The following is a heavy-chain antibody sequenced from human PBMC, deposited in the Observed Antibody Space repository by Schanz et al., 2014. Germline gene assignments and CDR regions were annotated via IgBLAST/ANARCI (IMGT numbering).Heavy chain of an antibody. V-gene: IGHV3-48*01. CDR3: ARGGFGEVSYFDY. J-gene: IGHJ4*02. CDR2: VSRSTPDI. Sequence: EVQLVESGGGLVQPGGSLRLSCTASGFTFSSYSMNWVRQAPGKGLEWVSYVSRSTPDIYYADSVKGRFTISRDNSKNTLYLQMNSLRPEDTAVYYCARGGFGEVSYFDYWGQGTLVTVSS. CDR1: GFTFSSYS. D-gene: IGHD3-10*01.